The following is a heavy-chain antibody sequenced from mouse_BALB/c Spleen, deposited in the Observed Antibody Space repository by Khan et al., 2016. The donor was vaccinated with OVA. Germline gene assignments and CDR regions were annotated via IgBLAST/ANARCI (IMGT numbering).Heavy chain of an antibody. CDR1: GYTFTTYT. V-gene: IGHV1-4*01. CDR3: AREGAYYRSDGWFSY. J-gene: IGHJ3*01. Sequence: QVQLKQSGAELARPGASVKMSCKASGYTFTTYTMHWVKQRPGQGLEWIGYITPSNGYTNYNQKFKDKSTLTAAKSSSTAYMQLSSLTSDYSAVYYCAREGAYYRSDGWFSYWGQGTLVTVSA. D-gene: IGHD2-14*01. CDR2: ITPSNGYT.